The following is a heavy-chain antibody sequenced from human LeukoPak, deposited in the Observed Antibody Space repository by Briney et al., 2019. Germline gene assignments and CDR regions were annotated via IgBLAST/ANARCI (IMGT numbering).Heavy chain of an antibody. J-gene: IGHJ4*02. CDR3: AKLFNPMVRGVITGGAPPRDY. D-gene: IGHD3-10*01. CDR2: IRYDGSNK. V-gene: IGHV3-30*02. Sequence: PGGSLRLSCAASGFTFSSYGMHWVRQAPGKGLEWVAFIRYDGSNKYYADSVKGRFTISRDNSKNTLYLQMNSLRAEDTAVYYCAKLFNPMVRGVITGGAPPRDYWGQGTLVTVSS. CDR1: GFTFSSYG.